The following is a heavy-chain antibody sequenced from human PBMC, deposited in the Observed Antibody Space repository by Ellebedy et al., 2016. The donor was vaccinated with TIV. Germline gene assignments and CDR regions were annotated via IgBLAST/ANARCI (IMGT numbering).Heavy chain of an antibody. CDR3: ARGVLSGY. Sequence: PGGSLRLSCAASGLTVSINYMRWIRQAPGKGLEWVALIYSGGDTYYSDSVKGRFTISRDNSKNTVYLQMNSLRAEDTAVYYCARGVLSGYWGQGTLVTVSS. CDR2: IYSGGDT. J-gene: IGHJ4*02. CDR1: GLTVSINY. D-gene: IGHD2/OR15-2a*01. V-gene: IGHV3-53*01.